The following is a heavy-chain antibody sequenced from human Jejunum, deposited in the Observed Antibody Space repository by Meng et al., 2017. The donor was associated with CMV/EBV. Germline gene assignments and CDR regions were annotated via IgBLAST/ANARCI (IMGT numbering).Heavy chain of an antibody. CDR3: ARVPVGGTTWYWFDP. D-gene: IGHD1-26*01. Sequence: QVHQQASGPGLEKPSQTLSLTCTVSGGSISNYYWSWIRQPPGKGLEWVGYIYKSGSTSYNPSLKSRVTISVDTSKNQISLKLSSVTAADTAVYYCARVPVGGTTWYWFDPWGQGTLVTVSS. J-gene: IGHJ5*02. V-gene: IGHV4-59*01. CDR1: GGSISNYY. CDR2: IYKSGST.